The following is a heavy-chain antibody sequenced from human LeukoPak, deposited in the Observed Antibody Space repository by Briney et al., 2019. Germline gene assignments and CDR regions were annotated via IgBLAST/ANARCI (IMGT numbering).Heavy chain of an antibody. D-gene: IGHD3-10*01. Sequence: GGSLRLSCAASGFTFSSYEMNWVRQAPGKGLEWVSYISSSGSTIYYADSVKGRFTISRDNSKNTLYLQMNSLRAEDTAVYYCAKDLELLWLGESPNDYWGQGTLVTVSS. CDR1: GFTFSSYE. CDR3: AKDLELLWLGESPNDY. J-gene: IGHJ4*02. CDR2: ISSSGSTI. V-gene: IGHV3-48*03.